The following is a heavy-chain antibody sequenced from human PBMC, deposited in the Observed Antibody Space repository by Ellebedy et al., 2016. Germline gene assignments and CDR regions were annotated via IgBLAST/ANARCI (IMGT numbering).Heavy chain of an antibody. D-gene: IGHD2-15*01. Sequence: SETLSLTXTVSGGSISNDFYYWTWNWIRQHPGKGLECIGYVSSSGSAYYHPSLKSRLTISVDTSNNQFSLHLNSVTAADTAVYYCARATGSFYSYGMDVWGQGITVTVSS. J-gene: IGHJ6*02. CDR1: GGSISNDFYY. CDR3: ARATGSFYSYGMDV. CDR2: VSSSGSA. V-gene: IGHV4-31*03.